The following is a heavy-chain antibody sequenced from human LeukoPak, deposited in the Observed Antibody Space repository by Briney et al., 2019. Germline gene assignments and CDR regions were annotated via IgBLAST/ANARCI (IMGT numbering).Heavy chain of an antibody. V-gene: IGHV3-30*18. Sequence: PGRSLRLSCAASGFTFSSYGMHWVRQAPGKGLEWVAVISYDGSNKYYADSVKGRFTISRDNSKNTLYLQMNSLRAEDTAVYYCAKDSPSGTMVRGLAYWGQGTLVTVSS. D-gene: IGHD3-10*01. CDR2: ISYDGSNK. CDR1: GFTFSSYG. J-gene: IGHJ4*02. CDR3: AKDSPSGTMVRGLAY.